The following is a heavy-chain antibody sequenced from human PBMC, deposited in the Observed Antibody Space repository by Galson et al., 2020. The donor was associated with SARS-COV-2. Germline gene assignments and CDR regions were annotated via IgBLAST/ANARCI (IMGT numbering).Heavy chain of an antibody. J-gene: IGHJ4*02. D-gene: IGHD3-10*01. Sequence: ASETLSLTCTVSGGSINIYYWSWIRQSPGKGLEWIGYLYYGGKTTYNPSLKSRVTISVDTSKSQVSLTLSSVTAADTAAYYCARLPVVRGVDYGGQGILVTVSS. CDR1: GGSINIYY. CDR3: ARLPVVRGVDY. V-gene: IGHV4-59*01. CDR2: LYYGGKT.